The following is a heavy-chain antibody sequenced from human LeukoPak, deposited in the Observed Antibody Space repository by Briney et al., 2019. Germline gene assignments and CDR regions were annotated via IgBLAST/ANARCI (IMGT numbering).Heavy chain of an antibody. Sequence: NSGGSLRHSCAASEITFSDTWMNWVRQAPGKGLEWVGRIKDKFYSETTDYAAPVKGRFTISRDDSKNTLYLQMNSLKTEDTAVYYCTASLRYFDWLSHAFDIWGQGTMVTVSS. D-gene: IGHD3-9*01. CDR3: TASLRYFDWLSHAFDI. CDR1: EITFSDTW. V-gene: IGHV3-15*01. J-gene: IGHJ3*02. CDR2: IKDKFYSETT.